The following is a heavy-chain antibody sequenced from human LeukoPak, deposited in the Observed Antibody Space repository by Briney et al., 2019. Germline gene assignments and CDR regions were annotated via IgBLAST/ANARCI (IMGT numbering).Heavy chain of an antibody. V-gene: IGHV3-7*01. J-gene: IGHJ4*02. CDR3: ARESIAVAGREGDYFDY. CDR2: IKQDGGEN. CDR1: GFTFSSYW. D-gene: IGHD6-19*01. Sequence: GGSLRLSCAASGFTFSSYWMSWVRQTPGKGLEWVANIKQDGGENYYVDYVKGRFTISRDNAKNSLYLQMNSLRAEDTAVYYCARESIAVAGREGDYFDYWGQGTLVTVSS.